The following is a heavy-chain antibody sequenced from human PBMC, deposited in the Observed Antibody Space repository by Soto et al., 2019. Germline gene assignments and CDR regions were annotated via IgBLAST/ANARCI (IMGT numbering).Heavy chain of an antibody. V-gene: IGHV1-2*02. J-gene: IGHJ6*02. CDR1: GYSFTSFG. D-gene: IGHD1-20*01. CDR3: AREYKQVQGRGVLEGYYYGMDV. Sequence: ASVKVSCKASGYSFTSFGISWARQAPGQGLEWMGWINPNSGGTNYAQKFQGRVTMTRDTSISTAYMELSRLGSDDTAVYYCAREYKQVQGRGVLEGYYYGMDVWGQGTTVTVSS. CDR2: INPNSGGT.